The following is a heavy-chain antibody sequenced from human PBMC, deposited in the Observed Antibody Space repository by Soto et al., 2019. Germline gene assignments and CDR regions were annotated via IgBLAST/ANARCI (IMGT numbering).Heavy chain of an antibody. CDR3: ANDLPTYFDFWSGYYPRLQEELDV. CDR1: GFTFSSYG. CDR2: ISYDGSNK. V-gene: IGHV3-30*18. D-gene: IGHD3-3*01. J-gene: IGHJ6*02. Sequence: GGSLRLSCAASGFTFSSYGMHWVRQAPGKGLEWVAVISYDGSNKYYEDSVKGRFTISRDNSKETLYLQMNSLRAEDTDESYCANDLPTYFDFWSGYYPRLQEELDVWGQGTTVTVSS.